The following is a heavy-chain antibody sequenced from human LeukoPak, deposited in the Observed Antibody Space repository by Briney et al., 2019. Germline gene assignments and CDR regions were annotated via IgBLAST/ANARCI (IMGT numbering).Heavy chain of an antibody. J-gene: IGHJ5*02. D-gene: IGHD6-6*01. Sequence: SETLSLTCAVYGGSFSGYYWSWIRQPPGKGLEWIGEINHSGSTNYNPSLKSRVTISVGTSKNQFSLKLSSVTAADTAVYYCARGASIAARRGSDWFDPWGQGTLVTVSS. CDR1: GGSFSGYY. V-gene: IGHV4-34*01. CDR2: INHSGST. CDR3: ARGASIAARRGSDWFDP.